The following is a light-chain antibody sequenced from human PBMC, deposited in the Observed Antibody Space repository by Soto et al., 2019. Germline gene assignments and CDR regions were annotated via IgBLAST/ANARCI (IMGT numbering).Light chain of an antibody. CDR1: ESISNW. J-gene: IGKJ1*01. CDR2: HAS. CDR3: QQYRTYS. Sequence: IPLTQSPTTLPASVGDRVTLTCRASESISNWLASYQQRPATAPKLLIYHASILETAVPSRFSGNGSGTEFTLTIRRLQPGDFATYSCQQYRTYSFGQGSRVEIK. V-gene: IGKV1-5*01.